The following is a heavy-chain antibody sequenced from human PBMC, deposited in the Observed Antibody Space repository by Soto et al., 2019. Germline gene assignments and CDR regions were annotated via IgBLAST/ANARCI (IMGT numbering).Heavy chain of an antibody. D-gene: IGHD6-13*01. Sequence: QVQLVQSGAEVKKPGASVKVSCKASGYTFTGYYMHWVRQAPGQGLEWMGWINPNSGGTNYAQQFQGRVTMTRDTSIRTAYMELSRLRSDDTAVYYWAREGIAAAGLLRNNWFDPWGQGTLVTVSS. CDR2: INPNSGGT. J-gene: IGHJ5*02. CDR3: AREGIAAAGLLRNNWFDP. CDR1: GYTFTGYY. V-gene: IGHV1-2*02.